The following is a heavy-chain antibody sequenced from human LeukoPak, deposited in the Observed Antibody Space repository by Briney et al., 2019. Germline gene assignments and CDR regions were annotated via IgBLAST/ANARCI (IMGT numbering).Heavy chain of an antibody. J-gene: IGHJ4*02. CDR3: ARVTIFGVVDEMYYFDY. D-gene: IGHD3-3*01. Sequence: SQTLSLTCTVSGGSISSGGYYWSWIRQHPGKGLEWIGYIYYSGSTYYNPSLKSRVTIPVDTSKNQFSLKLSSVTAADTAVYYCARVTIFGVVDEMYYFDYWGQGTLVTVSS. CDR2: IYYSGST. CDR1: GGSISSGGYY. V-gene: IGHV4-31*03.